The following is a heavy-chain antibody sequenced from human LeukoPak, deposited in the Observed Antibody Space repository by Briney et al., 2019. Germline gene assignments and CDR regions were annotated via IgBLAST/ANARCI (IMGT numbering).Heavy chain of an antibody. CDR1: GGSISPYY. D-gene: IGHD6-19*01. CDR2: IYYSGST. CDR3: ARHPSAVAGKTFDC. V-gene: IGHV4-59*08. Sequence: SETLSLTCTVSGGSISPYYWSWIRQPPGKGLEWIGYIYYSGSTNYNPSLKSRATISVDASNNQFSLRLSSVTAADTAVYYCARHPSAVAGKTFDCWGQGTLVTVSS. J-gene: IGHJ4*02.